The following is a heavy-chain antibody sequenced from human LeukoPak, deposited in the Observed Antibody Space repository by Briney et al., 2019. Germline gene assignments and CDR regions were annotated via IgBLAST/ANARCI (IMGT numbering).Heavy chain of an antibody. D-gene: IGHD2-2*02. J-gene: IGHJ4*02. CDR2: IRQDGGDK. CDR3: VRDSYTNTWHFQDEDY. V-gene: IGHV3-7*01. Sequence: GGSLRLSCAASGFTFSSYWMSWVRQAPGKGLEWVANIRQDGGDKYYVDSVKGRFTISRDNAKNSLFLQMNSLRAEDTAVYYCVRDSYTNTWHFQDEDYWGQGTLVTVSS. CDR1: GFTFSSYW.